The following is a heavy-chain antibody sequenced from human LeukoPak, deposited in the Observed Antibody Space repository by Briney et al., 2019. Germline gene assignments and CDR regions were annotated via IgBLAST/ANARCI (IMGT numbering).Heavy chain of an antibody. D-gene: IGHD4-17*01. Sequence: PGGSLRLSCAASGFTFSSYSMNWVRQAPGKGLEWVSSISSSSTNIHSADSVKGRFTISRDNAKNSLYLQINSLRAEDTAVYYCAKARDDYGDYDWDYWGQGTLVTVSS. J-gene: IGHJ4*02. V-gene: IGHV3-21*04. CDR3: AKARDDYGDYDWDY. CDR1: GFTFSSYS. CDR2: ISSSSTNI.